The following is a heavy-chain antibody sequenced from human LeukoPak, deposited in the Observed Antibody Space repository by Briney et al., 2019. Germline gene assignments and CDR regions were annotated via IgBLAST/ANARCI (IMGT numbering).Heavy chain of an antibody. V-gene: IGHV4-39*01. J-gene: IGHJ4*02. CDR2: IYYSGST. CDR3: ARHRDSSGWYDFDY. CDR1: GGSINSSNYY. D-gene: IGHD6-19*01. Sequence: SETLSLTCTVSGGSINSSNYYWGWIRQPPGKGLEWIGSIYYSGSTYYNPSLKSRVSISVDTSKDQFSLKLSSVTAADTAVYYCARHRDSSGWYDFDYWGQGTLVTVSS.